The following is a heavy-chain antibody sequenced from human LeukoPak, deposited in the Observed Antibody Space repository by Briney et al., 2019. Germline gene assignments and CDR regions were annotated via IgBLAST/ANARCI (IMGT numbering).Heavy chain of an antibody. V-gene: IGHV3-33*01. CDR2: IWYDGSNK. Sequence: GGSLRLSCAASGYTFSSYGMHWVRQAPGKWLEWVAVIWYDGSNKYYADSVKGRFTISRDNSKNTLYLQMNSLRAEDTAVYYCARDEGSYCSGGSCYPTYFDYWGQGTLVTISS. CDR1: GYTFSSYG. J-gene: IGHJ4*02. D-gene: IGHD2-15*01. CDR3: ARDEGSYCSGGSCYPTYFDY.